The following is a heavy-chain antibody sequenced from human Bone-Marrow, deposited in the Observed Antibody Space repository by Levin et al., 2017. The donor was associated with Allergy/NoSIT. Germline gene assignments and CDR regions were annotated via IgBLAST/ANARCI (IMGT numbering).Heavy chain of an antibody. Sequence: PGESLKISCVASGFTLSRYAMHWVRQAPGKGLEWVSVISYDGTKKFYGDSVKGRFATSRENAKNTLYLQMNSLRVEDTAIYYCARDDYFDGSGFSLLDSWGQGTLVTVSA. CDR3: ARDDYFDGSGFSLLDS. CDR1: GFTLSRYA. D-gene: IGHD3-22*01. CDR2: ISYDGTKK. J-gene: IGHJ4*02. V-gene: IGHV3-30*09.